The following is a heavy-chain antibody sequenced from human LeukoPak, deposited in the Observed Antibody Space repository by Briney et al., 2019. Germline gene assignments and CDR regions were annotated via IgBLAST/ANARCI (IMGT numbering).Heavy chain of an antibody. J-gene: IGHJ5*02. CDR3: ARGKIAAAGTAKLDWFDP. D-gene: IGHD6-13*01. CDR2: IYTSGST. Sequence: PSETLSLTCTVSGYSISSGYYWGWIRQPPGKGLEWIGRIYTSGSTNYNPSLKSRVTMSVDTSKNQFSLKLSSVTAADTAVYYCARGKIAAAGTAKLDWFDPWGQGTLVTVSS. CDR1: GYSISSGYY. V-gene: IGHV4-38-2*02.